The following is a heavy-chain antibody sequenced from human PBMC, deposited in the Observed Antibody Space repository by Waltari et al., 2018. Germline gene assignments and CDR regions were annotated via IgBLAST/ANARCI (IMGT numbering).Heavy chain of an antibody. J-gene: IGHJ3*02. V-gene: IGHV4-4*07. CDR1: GGSISGYV. CDR3: AREGGGTDCSGIKCYNWDAFDI. D-gene: IGHD2-15*01. CDR2: IYRSGST. Sequence: QVQLQESGPGLVKPSETLSRTCTVSGGSISGYVWSWIRQPAGKGLEWIGRIYRSGSTNYSPTLKSRVTMSLERSTNQFSLTLSSVTAADTAVYYCAREGGGTDCSGIKCYNWDAFDIWGQGTMVTVSS.